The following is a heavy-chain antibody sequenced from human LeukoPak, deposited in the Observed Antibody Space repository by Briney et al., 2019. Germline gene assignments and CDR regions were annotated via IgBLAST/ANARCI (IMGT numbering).Heavy chain of an antibody. D-gene: IGHD6-19*01. Sequence: PSETLSLTCTVSGGSISSYYWSWIRQPPGKGLEWIGYIYYTGSTSYNPSLKSRVTISVDTSKNHFSLNLSSVTAADTAVSYCARAVSGYYFDYWGQGTLVAVSS. V-gene: IGHV4-59*01. CDR3: ARAVSGYYFDY. CDR1: GGSISSYY. J-gene: IGHJ4*02. CDR2: IYYTGST.